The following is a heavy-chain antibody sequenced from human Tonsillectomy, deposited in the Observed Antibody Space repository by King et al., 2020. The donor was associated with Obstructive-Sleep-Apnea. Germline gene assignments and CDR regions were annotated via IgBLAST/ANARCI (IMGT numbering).Heavy chain of an antibody. V-gene: IGHV5-51*01. CDR2: IYPGDSDI. CDR1: GYSFTSYW. J-gene: IGHJ6*02. CDR3: ARGPMYSGSYYYYYYGMDV. Sequence: VQLVESGAEVKKPGESLKISCKGSGYSFTSYWIGWVRQMPGKGLEWMGIIYPGDSDIRYSPSFQGQVTISADKSISTAYLQWSSLKASDTAMYYCARGPMYSGSYYYYYYGMDVWGQGTTVTVSS. D-gene: IGHD1-26*01.